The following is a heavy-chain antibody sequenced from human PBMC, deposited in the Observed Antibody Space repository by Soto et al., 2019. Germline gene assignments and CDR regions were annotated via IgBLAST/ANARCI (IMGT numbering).Heavy chain of an antibody. J-gene: IGHJ4*02. V-gene: IGHV3-21*01. CDR1: GFTFSTYT. Sequence: PGGSLRLSCAASGFTFSTYTINWVRQAPGKGLEWVSSISSVSNYIYYADSVKGRFTISRDNAKNSLYLQMNSLRAEDTAVYYCARVLTPNSRGLVDSWGQGTLVAVSS. CDR2: ISSVSNYI. CDR3: ARVLTPNSRGLVDS. D-gene: IGHD6-13*01.